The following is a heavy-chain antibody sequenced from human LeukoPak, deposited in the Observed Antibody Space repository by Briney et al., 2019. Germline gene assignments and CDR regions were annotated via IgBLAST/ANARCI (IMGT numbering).Heavy chain of an antibody. CDR1: GCTFTRCA. Sequence: TSVKVSCKASGCTFTRCAMQWVRQARGQRLEWIGWIVVGSGNTNYAQKFQERVTITRNMSTSTAYMELSSLRSEDTAVYYCAAYCGGDCPIDYWGQGTLVTVSS. V-gene: IGHV1-58*02. CDR2: IVVGSGNT. D-gene: IGHD2-21*02. J-gene: IGHJ4*02. CDR3: AAYCGGDCPIDY.